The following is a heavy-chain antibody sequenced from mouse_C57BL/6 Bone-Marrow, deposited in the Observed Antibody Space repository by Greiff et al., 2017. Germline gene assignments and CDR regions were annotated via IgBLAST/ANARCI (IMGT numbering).Heavy chain of an antibody. J-gene: IGHJ4*01. V-gene: IGHV1-74*01. CDR2: IHPSDSDT. CDR1: GYTFTSYW. Sequence: QVQLQQPGAELVKPGASVKVSCKASGYTFTSYWMHWVKQRPGQGLEWIGRIHPSDSDTNYNQKFKGKATLTVDKSASTAYLQLSSLTSEDTAIYYCALIYYYGSSYGNYAMDDWGQGTSVTVSS. D-gene: IGHD1-1*01. CDR3: ALIYYYGSSYGNYAMDD.